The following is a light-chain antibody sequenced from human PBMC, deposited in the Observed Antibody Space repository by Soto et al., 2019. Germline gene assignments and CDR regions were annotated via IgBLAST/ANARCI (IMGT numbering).Light chain of an antibody. J-gene: IGLJ2*01. CDR3: SSKTTTNTII. CDR2: DVG. Sequence: QSALSQPASVSGPPGQSIAISCTGTNSDVGTYDYVSWYQQHPGKAPKLMIYDVGKRHSGISDRFSGSKSGNTASLTISGLLAEDEADYYCSSKTTTNTIIFGGGTQLTVL. CDR1: NSDVGTYDY. V-gene: IGLV2-14*03.